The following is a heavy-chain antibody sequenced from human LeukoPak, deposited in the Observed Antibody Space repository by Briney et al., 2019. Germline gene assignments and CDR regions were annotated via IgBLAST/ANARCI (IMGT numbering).Heavy chain of an antibody. J-gene: IGHJ5*02. Sequence: GGSLRLSCAASGFTFSSYAMSWVRQAPGKGLEWVSAISGSGGSTYYADSVKGRFTISRDNSKNTLYLQMNSLIAEDTAVYYCAKDLRDFWSGFWFDPWGQGTLVTVSS. CDR3: AKDLRDFWSGFWFDP. CDR2: ISGSGGST. D-gene: IGHD3-3*01. V-gene: IGHV3-23*01. CDR1: GFTFSSYA.